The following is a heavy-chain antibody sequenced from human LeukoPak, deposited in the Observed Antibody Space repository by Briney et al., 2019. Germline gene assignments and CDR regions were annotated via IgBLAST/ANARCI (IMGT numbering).Heavy chain of an antibody. CDR3: ARQYCSSTSCYLTDY. CDR2: ISACNGNT. Sequence: ASVKVSCKASGYTFTSYGISWVRQAPGQGLEWMGWISACNGNTNYAQKLQGRVTMTTDTSTSTAYMELRSLRSDDTAVYYCARQYCSSTSCYLTDYWGQGTLVTVSS. J-gene: IGHJ4*02. D-gene: IGHD2-2*01. CDR1: GYTFTSYG. V-gene: IGHV1-18*01.